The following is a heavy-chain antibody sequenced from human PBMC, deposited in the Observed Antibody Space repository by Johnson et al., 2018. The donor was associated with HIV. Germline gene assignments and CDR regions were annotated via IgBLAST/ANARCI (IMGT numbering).Heavy chain of an antibody. J-gene: IGHJ3*02. CDR1: GFTVSRNY. V-gene: IGHV3-66*02. CDR3: VRARGSGWDDALDI. D-gene: IGHD6-19*01. Sequence: VQLVESGGGLVQPGGSLRLSCAASGFTVSRNYMRWVRQAPGKGMEWVSVIYSDGSTYYADSVKGRFTISRDTSKNTLYLQMNSLRAEDTAVYYCVRARGSGWDDALDIWGQGTMVTVSS. CDR2: IYSDGST.